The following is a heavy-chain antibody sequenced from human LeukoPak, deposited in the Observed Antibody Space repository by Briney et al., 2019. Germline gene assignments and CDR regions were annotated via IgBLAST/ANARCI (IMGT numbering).Heavy chain of an antibody. CDR3: ARPLGVELPPYYFDY. J-gene: IGHJ4*02. CDR1: GYTFTSYY. D-gene: IGHD3-16*01. CDR2: SSPSGGSA. Sequence: ASLKVSCTASGYTFTSYYMPWGRQAPGQGLEWMGISSPSGGSASYAQKVQGRVTMTTDTSACTAYIELRSLRSDDTAVYYCARPLGVELPPYYFDYWGQGTLVTVSS. V-gene: IGHV1-46*01.